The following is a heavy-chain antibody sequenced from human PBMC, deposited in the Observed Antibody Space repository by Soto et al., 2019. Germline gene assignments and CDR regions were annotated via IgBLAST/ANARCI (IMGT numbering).Heavy chain of an antibody. Sequence: SGPTLVNPTQTLTLTCTFSGFSLSTSGVGVGWIRQPPGKALECLTIIYWDDDKRYSPSLKSRLTITKDTSKNQVVLTMTNMDPVDTATYYCAHIPNYYQYNWFDPRGQGTLVTVSS. CDR2: IYWDDDK. CDR1: GFSLSTSGVG. CDR3: AHIPNYYQYNWFDP. J-gene: IGHJ5*02. D-gene: IGHD3-10*01. V-gene: IGHV2-5*02.